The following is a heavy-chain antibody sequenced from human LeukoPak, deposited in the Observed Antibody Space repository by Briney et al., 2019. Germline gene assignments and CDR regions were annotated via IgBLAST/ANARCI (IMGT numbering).Heavy chain of an antibody. CDR3: AKDFSRAYKYETLFAN. CDR1: GFTFSSYA. D-gene: IGHD5-18*01. J-gene: IGHJ4*02. Sequence: KPGGSLRLSCAASGFTFSSYAMSWVRQAPGKGLEWVSAISGSGGSTYYADSVKGRFTISRDNSKNTLYLQMNSLRVEDTAVYYCAKDFSRAYKYETLFANWGQGTLVTVSS. V-gene: IGHV3-23*01. CDR2: ISGSGGST.